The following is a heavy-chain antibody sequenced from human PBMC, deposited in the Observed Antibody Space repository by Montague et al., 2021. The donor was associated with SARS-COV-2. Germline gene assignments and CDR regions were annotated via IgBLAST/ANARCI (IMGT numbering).Heavy chain of an antibody. D-gene: IGHD5-18*01. Sequence: RIYYTDKTYYNLSLKSRLTTSIDTPKNQFSLKLSSVTDAGTAVYYCARPGNGYSYDSGAFDYWGQGTLVSVSS. CDR2: IYYTDKT. CDR3: ARPGNGYSYDSGAFDY. V-gene: IGHV4-39*01. J-gene: IGHJ4*02.